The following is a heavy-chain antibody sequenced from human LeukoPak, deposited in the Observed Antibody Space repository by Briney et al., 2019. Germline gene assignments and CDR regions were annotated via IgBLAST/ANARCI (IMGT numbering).Heavy chain of an antibody. J-gene: IGHJ4*02. Sequence: GGSLRLSCAASGFTFSFYEMNWVRQAPGKGLEWVSYISSGGSTIYYADSVKGRFTISRDNAKDSLYLQMNSLRAEDTAVYYCARRSGIAVAGAFDYWGQGTLVTVSS. CDR3: ARRSGIAVAGAFDY. CDR2: ISSGGSTI. D-gene: IGHD6-19*01. V-gene: IGHV3-48*03. CDR1: GFTFSFYE.